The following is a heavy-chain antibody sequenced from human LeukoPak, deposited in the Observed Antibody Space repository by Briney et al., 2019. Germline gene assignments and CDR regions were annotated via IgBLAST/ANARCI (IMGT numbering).Heavy chain of an antibody. CDR1: GFTFSSYW. CDR3: ARAEMQVGSCTSINCLFDH. D-gene: IGHD2-2*01. Sequence: GGSLRLSCAASGFTFSSYWMHWVRQVPGKGLLWVSRIKTDGSDTTYADSVKGRFTISRDNARNTLFLQMNSLTVEDTAVYYCARAEMQVGSCTSINCLFDHWGQGTLVTVSS. CDR2: IKTDGSDT. J-gene: IGHJ4*02. V-gene: IGHV3-74*01.